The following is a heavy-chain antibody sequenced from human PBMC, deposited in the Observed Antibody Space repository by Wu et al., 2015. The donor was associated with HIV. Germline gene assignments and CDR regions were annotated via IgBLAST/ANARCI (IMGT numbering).Heavy chain of an antibody. D-gene: IGHD5-24*01. Sequence: QVQLVQSGAEVKKPGSSVKVSCKGSGGTFSSYAISWVRQAPGQGLEWMGGITPIFQTAKYAQKFQGRVTMTTDTSTSTVYMELSSLRSEDTALYYCAKNLKDGRDYWGQGTLVTVSS. J-gene: IGHJ4*02. CDR2: ITPIFQTA. CDR3: AKNLKDGRDY. CDR1: GGTFSSYA. V-gene: IGHV1-69*05.